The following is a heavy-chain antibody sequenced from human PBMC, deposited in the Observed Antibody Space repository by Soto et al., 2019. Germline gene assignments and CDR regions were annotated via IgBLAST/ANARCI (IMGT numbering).Heavy chain of an antibody. CDR3: TRHPQGWRIYYYGMDV. CDR1: GFTFSGSA. J-gene: IGHJ6*02. Sequence: EVQLVESGGGLVQPGGSLKLSCAASGFTFSGSAMHWVRQASGKGLEWVCRIRSKANSYATAYAASVKGRFTISRDDSKNTAYLQMNSLKTEDTAVYYCTRHPQGWRIYYYGMDVWGQGTTVTVSS. D-gene: IGHD2-15*01. V-gene: IGHV3-73*02. CDR2: IRSKANSYAT.